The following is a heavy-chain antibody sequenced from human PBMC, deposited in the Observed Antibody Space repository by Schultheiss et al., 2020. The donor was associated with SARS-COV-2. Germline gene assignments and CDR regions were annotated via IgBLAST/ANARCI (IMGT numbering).Heavy chain of an antibody. D-gene: IGHD3-22*01. CDR2: IIPIFGTA. V-gene: IGHV1-69*13. J-gene: IGHJ4*02. CDR1: GYTFTGYY. CDR3: ATVRYDSSGLHY. Sequence: SVKVSCKASGYTFTGYYMNWVRQAPGQGLEWMGGIIPIFGTANYAQKFQGRVTITADESTSTAYMELSSLRSEDTAVYYCATVRYDSSGLHYWGQGTLVTVSS.